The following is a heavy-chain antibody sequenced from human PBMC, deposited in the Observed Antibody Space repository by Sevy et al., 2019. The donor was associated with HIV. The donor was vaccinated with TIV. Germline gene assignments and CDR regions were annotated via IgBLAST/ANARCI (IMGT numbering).Heavy chain of an antibody. V-gene: IGHV3-30-3*01. CDR1: GFTFDNYD. D-gene: IGHD2-21*02. Sequence: GGSLRLSCVASGFTFDNYDFHWVRQAPGKGLEWVAVISHDGNYKNYADSVKVRFTISRDNFKNTLYLQMSGLRLEDTAVYFCARLFSCGGDCYYLDSRGQGALVTVSS. J-gene: IGHJ4*02. CDR3: ARLFSCGGDCYYLDS. CDR2: ISHDGNYK.